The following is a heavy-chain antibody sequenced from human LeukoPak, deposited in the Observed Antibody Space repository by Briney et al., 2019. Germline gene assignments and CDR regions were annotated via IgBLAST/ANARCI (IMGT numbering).Heavy chain of an antibody. CDR2: MNPNSGNT. V-gene: IGHV1-8*01. CDR3: ARGSGAYYYYYYMDV. CDR1: GYTFTSYD. J-gene: IGHJ6*03. Sequence: ASVKVSCKASGYTFTSYDINWVRQATGQGLEWMGWMNPNSGNTGYAQKFQGRVTMTRNTSISTAYMELSSLRSEDTAVYYCARGSGAYYYYYYMDVWGKRTTVTVSS. D-gene: IGHD3-10*01.